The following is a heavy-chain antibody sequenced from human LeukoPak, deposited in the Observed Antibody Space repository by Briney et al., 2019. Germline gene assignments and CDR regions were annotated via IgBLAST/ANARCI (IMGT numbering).Heavy chain of an antibody. J-gene: IGHJ4*02. CDR3: ARAAREMATTPDFDY. D-gene: IGHD5-24*01. Sequence: PGGSLRLSCAASGFSFSNYWMSWVRQAPGKGLEWVANIKQDGSEKYYVDSVKGRFTISRDNAKNSLYLQMNSLRAEDTAVYYCARAAREMATTPDFDYWGQGTLVTVSS. CDR1: GFSFSNYW. V-gene: IGHV3-7*01. CDR2: IKQDGSEK.